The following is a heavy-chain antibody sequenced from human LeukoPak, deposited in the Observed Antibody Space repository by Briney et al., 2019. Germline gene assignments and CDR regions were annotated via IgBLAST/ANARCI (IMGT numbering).Heavy chain of an antibody. CDR2: IYYSGST. Sequence: SETLSLTCTVSGGSISSYYWGWIRQPPGKGLEWIGYIYYSGSTNYDPSLKSRVTISVDTSKNQFSLKLSSVTAADTAVYYCARPSNDRGAFDIWGQGTMVTVSS. D-gene: IGHD3-22*01. V-gene: IGHV4-59*08. CDR3: ARPSNDRGAFDI. J-gene: IGHJ3*02. CDR1: GGSISSYY.